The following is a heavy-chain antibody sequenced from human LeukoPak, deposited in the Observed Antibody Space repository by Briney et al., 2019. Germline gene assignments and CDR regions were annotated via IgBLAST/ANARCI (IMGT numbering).Heavy chain of an antibody. CDR1: GGTFSSYA. J-gene: IGHJ4*02. Sequence: GASVKVSCKASGGTFSSYAISWVRQAPGQGLEWMGGIIPIFGTANYAQKFQGRVMITADESTSTAYMELSSLRSEDTAVYYCAREGGITIFGVATEMYYFDYWGQGTLVTVSS. CDR3: AREGGITIFGVATEMYYFDY. V-gene: IGHV1-69*13. D-gene: IGHD3-3*01. CDR2: IIPIFGTA.